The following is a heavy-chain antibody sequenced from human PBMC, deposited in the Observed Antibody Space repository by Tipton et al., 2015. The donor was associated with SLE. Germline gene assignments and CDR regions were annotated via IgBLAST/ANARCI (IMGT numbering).Heavy chain of an antibody. Sequence: LRLSCTVSGGSISSSSYYWIWIRQPPGKGLKWIGSMYYSGSTYYNPSLKSRVTISVDTSKNQFSLKLSSVTAADTAVYYCAGDSSGYRVFDYWGQGTLVTVSS. D-gene: IGHD3-22*01. CDR3: AGDSSGYRVFDY. V-gene: IGHV4-39*01. CDR1: GGSISSSSYY. J-gene: IGHJ4*02. CDR2: MYYSGST.